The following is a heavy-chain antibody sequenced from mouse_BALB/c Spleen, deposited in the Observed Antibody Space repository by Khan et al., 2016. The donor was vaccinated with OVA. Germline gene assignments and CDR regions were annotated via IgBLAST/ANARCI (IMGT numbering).Heavy chain of an antibody. CDR3: ARQYSGGILYGYVDV. Sequence: QVQLQQSGAELVKPGASVKLSCKASGYTFTSYDINWVRQRPEQGLEWIGWIFPGDDSTKYNEKFKGKATLTSDKSSSTAYMQLSRLTSEDSAVYFCARQYSGGILYGYVDVWGAGTTVTVSS. CDR2: IFPGDDST. D-gene: IGHD1-1*02. J-gene: IGHJ1*01. V-gene: IGHV1S56*01. CDR1: GYTFTSYD.